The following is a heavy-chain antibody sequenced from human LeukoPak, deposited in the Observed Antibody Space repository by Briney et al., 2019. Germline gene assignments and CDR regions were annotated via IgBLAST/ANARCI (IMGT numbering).Heavy chain of an antibody. CDR1: GFTFSSYS. CDR2: ISSSSSYI. Sequence: GGSLRLSCAASGFTFSSYSMNWVRQAPGKGLEWVSSISSSSSYIYYADSVKGRFTISRDNAKNSLYLQMNSLRAEDTAVCYCARVNDYYDSSGYYDWGQGTLVTVSS. D-gene: IGHD3-22*01. CDR3: ARVNDYYDSSGYYD. V-gene: IGHV3-21*01. J-gene: IGHJ4*02.